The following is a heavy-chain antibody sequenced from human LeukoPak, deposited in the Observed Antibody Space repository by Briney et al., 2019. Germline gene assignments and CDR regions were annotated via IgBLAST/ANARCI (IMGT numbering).Heavy chain of an antibody. CDR3: ARLSLYYYYGMDV. Sequence: SETLSLTCAVYGGSFSGYYWSWIRQPPGKGLEWIGEINHSGSTNYNPSLKSRVTISVDTSKNQFSLKLSSVTAADTAVCYCARLSLYYYYGMDVWGQGTTVTVSS. J-gene: IGHJ6*02. CDR1: GGSFSGYY. CDR2: INHSGST. V-gene: IGHV4-34*01.